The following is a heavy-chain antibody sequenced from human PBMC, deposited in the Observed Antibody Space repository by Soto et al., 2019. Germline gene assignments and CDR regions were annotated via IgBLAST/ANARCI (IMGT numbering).Heavy chain of an antibody. CDR3: ERDKITGLFDY. CDR1: GGSFSGYY. V-gene: IGHV4-34*01. Sequence: VQLQQWGAGLLKPSETLSLTCAVYGGSFSGYYWTWIRQPPGTGLEWIGEINHSGSTNYNPSLKSRVTISVDTSKNQFSLKLTSVTAVDTAVYYCERDKITGLFDYWGQGTLVTVSS. CDR2: INHSGST. D-gene: IGHD2-8*02. J-gene: IGHJ4*02.